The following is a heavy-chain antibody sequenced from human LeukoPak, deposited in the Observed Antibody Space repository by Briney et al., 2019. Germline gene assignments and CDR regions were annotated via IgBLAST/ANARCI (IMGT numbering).Heavy chain of an antibody. D-gene: IGHD4-23*01. CDR1: GFNFSDYY. CDR3: ARDETVTTLVSYYYYGMDV. CDR2: MSSRSGII. V-gene: IGHV3-11*04. Sequence: GGSLRLSCVASGFNFSDYYMNWIRQSPGKGLEWISYMSSRSGIIYYADSVKGRFTISRDNAKNSLYLQMNSLRAEDTAVYYCARDETVTTLVSYYYYGMDVWGQGTTVTVSS. J-gene: IGHJ6*02.